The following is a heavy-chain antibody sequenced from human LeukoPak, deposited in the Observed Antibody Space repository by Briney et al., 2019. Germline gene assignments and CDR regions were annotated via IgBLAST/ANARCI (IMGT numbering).Heavy chain of an antibody. CDR1: GGTFTSYA. CDR3: ARKLRLGGNWFDP. CDR2: IIPISGTT. V-gene: IGHV1-69*13. Sequence: SVKVSCKTSGGTFTSYAITWVRQATGQGLEWMGKIIPISGTTNYAQKFQGRVTFTADESTSTAYMELSSLRSEDTALYYCARKLRLGGNWFDPWGQGTLVTVSS. J-gene: IGHJ5*02. D-gene: IGHD1-26*01.